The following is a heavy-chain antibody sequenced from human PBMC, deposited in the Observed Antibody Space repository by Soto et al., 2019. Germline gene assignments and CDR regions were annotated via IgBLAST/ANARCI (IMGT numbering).Heavy chain of an antibody. CDR2: IIPITATA. CDR3: ARSQGSSTSLEIYYYYYYGMDV. Sequence: VQLVQSGAEVKQPGSSVKVSCKASGGTFGSYAISWVRQAPGQGLEWMGGIIPITATANYAQKFQGRVTITADESTSTASMQLSSLRSEDTAVYYCARSQGSSTSLEIYYYYYYGMDVWGQGTTVTVSS. V-gene: IGHV1-69*01. D-gene: IGHD2-2*01. CDR1: GGTFGSYA. J-gene: IGHJ6*02.